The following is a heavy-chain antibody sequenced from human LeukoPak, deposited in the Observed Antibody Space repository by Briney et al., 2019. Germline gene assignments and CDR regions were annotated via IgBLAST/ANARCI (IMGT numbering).Heavy chain of an antibody. CDR2: ISSSSSYI. V-gene: IGHV3-21*01. CDR3: ARDRADFWSGYYTGGAFYI. Sequence: PGGSLRLSCAASGFTFSSYSMNWVRQAPGQGLEWVSSISSSSSYIYYAESVKGRFTISRDNAKNSLYLPMNSLRAEDTAVYYCARDRADFWSGYYTGGAFYIWGQGTMVTVSS. D-gene: IGHD3-3*01. CDR1: GFTFSSYS. J-gene: IGHJ3*02.